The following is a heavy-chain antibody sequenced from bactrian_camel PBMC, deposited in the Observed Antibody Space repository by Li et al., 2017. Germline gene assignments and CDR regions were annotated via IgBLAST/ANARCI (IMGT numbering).Heavy chain of an antibody. Sequence: DVQLVESGGGFEQVGGSLRLSCSASGYTSSTVCMGWFRQAPGKEREGVAAQATGYTGDAYTNYVDSVKGRFTISQDSAKNTVYLQMNSLKPEDTATYFCAAGTKSYVGSWCGRQDHEYDYWGQGTQVTVS. CDR2: GYTGDAYT. J-gene: IGHJ4*01. D-gene: IGHD3*01. V-gene: IGHV3S40*01. CDR1: GYTSSTVC. CDR3: AAGTKSYVGSWCGRQDHEYDY.